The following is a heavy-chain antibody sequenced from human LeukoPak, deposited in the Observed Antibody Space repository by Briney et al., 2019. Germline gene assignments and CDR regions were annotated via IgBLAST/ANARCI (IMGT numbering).Heavy chain of an antibody. Sequence: GGSLRLSCAASGFTFSSYEMNWVRQAPGKGLEWVSSISSSSSYIYYADSVKGRFTISRDNAKNSLYLQMNSLRAEDTAVYYCARDHVREMGRLDYWGQGTLVTVSS. CDR2: ISSSSSYI. CDR1: GFTFSSYE. V-gene: IGHV3-21*01. J-gene: IGHJ4*02. CDR3: ARDHVREMGRLDY. D-gene: IGHD2-8*01.